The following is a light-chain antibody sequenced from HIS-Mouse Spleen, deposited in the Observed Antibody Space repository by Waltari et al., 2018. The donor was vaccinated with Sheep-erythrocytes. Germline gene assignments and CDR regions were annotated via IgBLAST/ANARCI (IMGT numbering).Light chain of an antibody. Sequence: SYVLTQPPSVSVAPGKTARITCGGNNIGSKSVHWYQQKPGQAPVLVGYDDSHRPSGIAERFSGSNSGNTATLTISRVEAGDEADYYCQVWDSSSDHYVFGTGTKVTVL. CDR3: QVWDSSSDHYV. CDR2: DDS. J-gene: IGLJ1*01. CDR1: NIGSKS. V-gene: IGLV3-21*03.